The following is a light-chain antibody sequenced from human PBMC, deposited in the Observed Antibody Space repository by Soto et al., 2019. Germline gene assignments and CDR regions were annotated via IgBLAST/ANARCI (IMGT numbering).Light chain of an antibody. CDR2: GAS. V-gene: IGKV3-20*01. J-gene: IGKJ1*01. CDR1: QSVSSSF. CDR3: QQYDSSRT. Sequence: EIVLTQSPGTLSLSPGERATLLCRASQSVSSSFLAWYQQRPGQAPRVLIYGASIRATGIADRFRGSGSGTEVTLTISRLEPEDFAVYYCQQYDSSRTFGLGTKVEMK.